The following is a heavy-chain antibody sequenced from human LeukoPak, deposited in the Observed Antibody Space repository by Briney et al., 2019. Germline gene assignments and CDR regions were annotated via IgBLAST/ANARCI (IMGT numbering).Heavy chain of an antibody. J-gene: IGHJ4*02. CDR3: ARRFSSSTLDY. D-gene: IGHD6-6*01. Sequence: GRSLRLSCAASGFTFSSYAMHWVRQAPGKGLEWVAVISYDGSNKYYADSVKGRFATSRDNSKNTLYLQMNSLRAEDTAVYYCARRFSSSTLDYWGQGTLVTVSS. CDR1: GFTFSSYA. CDR2: ISYDGSNK. V-gene: IGHV3-30*09.